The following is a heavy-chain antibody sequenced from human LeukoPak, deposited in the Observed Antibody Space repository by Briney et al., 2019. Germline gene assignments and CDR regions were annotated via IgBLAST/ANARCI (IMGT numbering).Heavy chain of an antibody. CDR3: ARTYYDFWSGYRGLFDY. J-gene: IGHJ4*02. CDR2: ISYDGSNK. CDR1: GFTFSSYA. Sequence: GGSLRLSCAASGFTFSSYAMHWVRQAPGKGLEWVAVISYDGSNKYYADSVKGRFTISRDNSKNTLYLQMNSLRAEDTAVYYCARTYYDFWSGYRGLFDYWGQGTLVTASS. D-gene: IGHD3-3*01. V-gene: IGHV3-30-3*01.